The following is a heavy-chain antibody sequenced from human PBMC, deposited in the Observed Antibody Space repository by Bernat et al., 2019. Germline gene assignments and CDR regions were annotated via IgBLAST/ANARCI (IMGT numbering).Heavy chain of an antibody. Sequence: EVQLVESGGGLVQPGGSLRLSCAASGFTFSSYSMNWVRQAPGKGLEWVSYISSSSSTIYYADSVKGRFTISRDNAKNSLYLQMNSLRDEDTAVYYCGRIAYCGGDCSDDNWFDPWGQGTLVTVSS. CDR1: GFTFSSYS. CDR3: GRIAYCGGDCSDDNWFDP. CDR2: ISSSSSTI. V-gene: IGHV3-48*02. J-gene: IGHJ5*02. D-gene: IGHD2-21*02.